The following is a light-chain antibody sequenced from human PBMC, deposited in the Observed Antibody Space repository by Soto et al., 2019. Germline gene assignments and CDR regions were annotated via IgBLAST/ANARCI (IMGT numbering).Light chain of an antibody. J-gene: IGLJ1*01. CDR1: SSHIGNYH. CDR2: END. CDR3: GTGDCSLSIFV. V-gene: IGLV1-51*02. Sequence: QSVLTQPLPVYAPPHQLGAMSCSRGSSHIGNYHVTWHQQPPGTAPKLLIYENDKRPSGIPDRFSGSKSGTSATLGITGLQTGDEADYYCGTGDCSLSIFVFGTGTKVTVL.